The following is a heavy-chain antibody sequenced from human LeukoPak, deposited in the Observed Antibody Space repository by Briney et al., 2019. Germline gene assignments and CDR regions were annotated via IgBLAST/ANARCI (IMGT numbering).Heavy chain of an antibody. Sequence: GGSLRLSCAASGFTFSTYWMHWVRQAPGKGLVWVSRLSPDGSSSIYADSVKGRFTVSRDNAKNTLDLQMNSLRAEDTAVYYCTRSPSLGGRYWGFDYWGQGALVTVSS. J-gene: IGHJ4*02. D-gene: IGHD1-26*01. CDR2: LSPDGSSS. CDR3: TRSPSLGGRYWGFDY. V-gene: IGHV3-74*01. CDR1: GFTFSTYW.